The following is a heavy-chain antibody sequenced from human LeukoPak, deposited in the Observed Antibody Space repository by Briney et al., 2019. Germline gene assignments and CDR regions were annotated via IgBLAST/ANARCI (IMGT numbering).Heavy chain of an antibody. CDR1: GFTFSSYW. Sequence: GGSLRLSCAASGFTFSSYWMSWVRQAPGKGLEWVANIKQDGSEKYYVDSVKGRFTISRDNAKNSLYLQMNSLRAEDTAVYYCARASGYYENSGYHYWGQGILVTVSS. D-gene: IGHD3-22*01. CDR2: IKQDGSEK. J-gene: IGHJ4*02. V-gene: IGHV3-7*01. CDR3: ARASGYYENSGYHY.